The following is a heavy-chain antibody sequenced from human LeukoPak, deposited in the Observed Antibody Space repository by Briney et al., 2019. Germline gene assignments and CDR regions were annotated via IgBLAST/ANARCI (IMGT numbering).Heavy chain of an antibody. CDR2: INPSGGST. D-gene: IGHD2/OR15-2a*01. V-gene: IGHV1-46*01. Sequence: GASVKVSCKASGYTFTSYYMHWVRQAPGQGLEWMGIINPSGGSTSYAQKFQGRVTMTRDTSTSTVYMELSSLRSEGTAVYYCARDGGDFLLRLNYFDYWGQGTLVTVSS. J-gene: IGHJ4*02. CDR1: GYTFTSYY. CDR3: ARDGGDFLLRLNYFDY.